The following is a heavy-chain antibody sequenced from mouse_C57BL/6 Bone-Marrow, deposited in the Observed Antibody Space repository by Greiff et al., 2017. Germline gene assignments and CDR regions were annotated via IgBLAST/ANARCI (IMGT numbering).Heavy chain of an antibody. CDR3: TGLIWFAY. CDR1: GFTFSNYW. J-gene: IGHJ3*01. CDR2: IRLKSDNYAT. Sequence: EVKLMESGGGLVQPGGSMKLSCVASGFTFSNYWMNWVRQSPEKGLEWVAQIRLKSDNYATHYAESVKGRFTISRDDSKSSVYLQMNNLRAEDTGIYYCTGLIWFAYWGQGTLVTVSA. V-gene: IGHV6-3*01.